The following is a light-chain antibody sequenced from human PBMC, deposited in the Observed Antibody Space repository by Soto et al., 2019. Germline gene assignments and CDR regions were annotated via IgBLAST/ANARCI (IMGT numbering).Light chain of an antibody. Sequence: DVQTSLSFSTVSASTDDRVTINCLVSQIVSGWMAWYQERPGSAPKVLVYQTSLLEAGVPSRFTASGSGPEFTLTISSLQPDDFATYYCQLYDSFSWFPFGPGTRL. J-gene: IGKJ5*01. CDR2: QTS. CDR1: QIVSGW. CDR3: QLYDSFSWFP. V-gene: IGKV1-5*03.